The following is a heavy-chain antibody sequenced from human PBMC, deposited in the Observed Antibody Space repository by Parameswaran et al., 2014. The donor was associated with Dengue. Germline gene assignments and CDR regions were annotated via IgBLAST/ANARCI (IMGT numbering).Heavy chain of an antibody. Sequence: WVRQAPRQALEWMGWITPFNGNTNYAQKFQDRVTITRDRSMSTAYMELSSLRSEDTAMYYCASSSMIVVAFDYWGQGTLVTVSS. CDR3: ASSSMIVVAFDY. J-gene: IGHJ4*02. D-gene: IGHD3-22*01. CDR2: ITPFNGNT. V-gene: IGHV1-45*03.